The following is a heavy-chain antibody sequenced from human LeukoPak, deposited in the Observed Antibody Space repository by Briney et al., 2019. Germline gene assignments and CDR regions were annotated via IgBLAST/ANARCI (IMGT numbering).Heavy chain of an antibody. D-gene: IGHD5-24*01. CDR3: ARGRTNGFNTFDY. J-gene: IGHJ4*02. Sequence: TGGSLRLSCAASGFTFNSYGMHWVRQAPGKGLEWLAIINPSGDNTNYAQKFQGRVTMTRDTPTSTAYMEVSSLRSDDTAVYYCARGRTNGFNTFDYWGPGTLVTVSS. CDR2: INPSGDNT. CDR1: GFTFNSYG. V-gene: IGHV1-46*02.